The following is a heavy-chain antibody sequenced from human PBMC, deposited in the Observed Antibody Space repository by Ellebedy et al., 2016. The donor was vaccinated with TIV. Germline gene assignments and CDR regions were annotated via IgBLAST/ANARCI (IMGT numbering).Heavy chain of an antibody. Sequence: PGGSLRLSCAASGFTFSSYAMSWVRQAPGKGLEWVSAISGSGDTTYYADSVKGRFTTLRDNSKNTLYLQMDSLRAEDTAVYYGAKTATSRRYYETGDYWGQGTLVTVSS. CDR3: AKTATSRRYYETGDY. D-gene: IGHD3-10*01. CDR1: GFTFSSYA. J-gene: IGHJ4*02. V-gene: IGHV3-23*01. CDR2: ISGSGDTT.